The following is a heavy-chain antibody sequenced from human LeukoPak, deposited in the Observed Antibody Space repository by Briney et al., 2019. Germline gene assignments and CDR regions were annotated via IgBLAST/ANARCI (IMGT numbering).Heavy chain of an antibody. D-gene: IGHD3-10*01. CDR1: GFTFSSYA. CDR3: AKTVGLLWFGELLFDYFDY. Sequence: GGSLRLSCSASGFTFSSYAMSWVRQAPGRGLEWVSAISGSGGSTYYADSVKGRFTISRDNYKNALYLQMNSLRAEDTAVYYCAKTVGLLWFGELLFDYFDYWGQGTLVTVSS. CDR2: ISGSGGST. J-gene: IGHJ4*02. V-gene: IGHV3-23*01.